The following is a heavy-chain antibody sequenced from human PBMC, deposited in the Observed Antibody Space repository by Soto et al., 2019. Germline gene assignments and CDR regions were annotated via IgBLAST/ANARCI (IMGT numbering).Heavy chain of an antibody. V-gene: IGHV1-18*01. Sequence: ASVKVSCKASGYTFTSYGISWVRQAPGQGLEWMGWISAYNGNTNYAQKLQGRVTMTTDKSTSTAYMELRRLRPDDTAMYYCARAINLYDPRHYYFDYWGQGTLVTVSS. CDR3: ARAINLYDPRHYYFDY. CDR1: GYTFTSYG. J-gene: IGHJ4*02. D-gene: IGHD2-8*01. CDR2: ISAYNGNT.